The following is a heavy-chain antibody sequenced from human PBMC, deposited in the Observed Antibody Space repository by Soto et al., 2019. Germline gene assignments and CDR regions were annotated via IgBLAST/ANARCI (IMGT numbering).Heavy chain of an antibody. J-gene: IGHJ4*02. CDR2: INAGNGNT. V-gene: IGHV1-3*05. D-gene: IGHD2-21*02. CDR3: ARSIVVVTALDY. CDR1: GYTFTSYA. Sequence: QVQLVQSGAEEKKPGASVKVSCKASGYTFTSYAMHWVRQAPGQRLEWMGWINAGNGNTKYSQKFQGRVTITRDTSASTAYMELSRLRYEDTAVYSCARSIVVVTALDYWGQGTLVTVSS.